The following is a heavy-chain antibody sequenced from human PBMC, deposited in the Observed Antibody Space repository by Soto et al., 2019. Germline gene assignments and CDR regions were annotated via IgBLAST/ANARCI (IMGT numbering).Heavy chain of an antibody. V-gene: IGHV3-7*05. CDR3: ARYGSGRYDFDF. J-gene: IGHJ4*02. D-gene: IGHD6-13*01. CDR2: IKQDRSEK. CDR1: GFTFSSFW. Sequence: EAQLVESGGGLVQPGGSLTLSCAATGFTFSSFWMGWVRQVPGRGLEWVAKIKQDRSEKYHVDSVKGRFTISRDNAKNALFLQMNSLTAEDTALYYCARYGSGRYDFDFWGRGILVTVSS.